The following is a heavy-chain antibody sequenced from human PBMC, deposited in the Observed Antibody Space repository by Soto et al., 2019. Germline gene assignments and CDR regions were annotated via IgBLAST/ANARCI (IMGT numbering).Heavy chain of an antibody. V-gene: IGHV4-39*01. CDR1: GGSISSSSYY. Sequence: QLQLQESGPGLVKPSETLSLTCTVSGGSISSSSYYWGWIRQPPGKGLEWIGSIYYSGSTYYTPSLKSRVTISVDTSKNQFSLKLSSVTAADTAVYYCARHGVTMVRGVITAFDIWGQGTMVTVSS. CDR2: IYYSGST. D-gene: IGHD3-10*01. CDR3: ARHGVTMVRGVITAFDI. J-gene: IGHJ3*02.